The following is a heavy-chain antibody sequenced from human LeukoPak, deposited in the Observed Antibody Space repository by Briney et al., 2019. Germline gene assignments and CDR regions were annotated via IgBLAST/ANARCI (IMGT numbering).Heavy chain of an antibody. Sequence: SETLSLTCTVSGGSISSGSYYWSWIRQPAGEGLEWIGRIYTGGSTNYNPSLKSRVTISVDTSKNQFSLKLSSVTAADTAVYYCARGECSSTSCYTGNYYYYMDVWGKGTTVTVSS. CDR1: GGSISSGSYY. CDR2: IYTGGST. D-gene: IGHD2-2*02. V-gene: IGHV4-61*02. CDR3: ARGECSSTSCYTGNYYYYMDV. J-gene: IGHJ6*03.